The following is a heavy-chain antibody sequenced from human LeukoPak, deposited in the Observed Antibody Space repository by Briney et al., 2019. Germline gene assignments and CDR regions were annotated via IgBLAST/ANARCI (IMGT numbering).Heavy chain of an antibody. CDR2: IKSKTDGGTT. CDR3: TTDSRPNEDFWREILDMGFDY. Sequence: GGSLRLSCAASGFTFSNAWMSWVRQAPGKGLEWVGRIKSKTDGGTTDYAAPVTGRFTISRDDSKTTLYLQMNSLKTEDTAVYYCTTDSRPNEDFWREILDMGFDYWGQGTLVTVSS. D-gene: IGHD3-3*01. CDR1: GFTFSNAW. J-gene: IGHJ4*02. V-gene: IGHV3-15*01.